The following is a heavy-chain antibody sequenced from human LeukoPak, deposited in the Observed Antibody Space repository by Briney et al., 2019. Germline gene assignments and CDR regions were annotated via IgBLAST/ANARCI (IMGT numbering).Heavy chain of an antibody. D-gene: IGHD3-22*01. CDR2: IYYSGST. Sequence: PSETLSLTCTVSGGSVSSNIYYWNWIRPPPGKGLEWIGYIYYSGSTNYNPSLKSRVTISVDTPKNQFSLKLTSLTAADTAVYYCAREDSSGYLGYWGQGTLVTVSS. CDR1: GGSVSSNIYY. CDR3: AREDSSGYLGY. V-gene: IGHV4-61*01. J-gene: IGHJ4*02.